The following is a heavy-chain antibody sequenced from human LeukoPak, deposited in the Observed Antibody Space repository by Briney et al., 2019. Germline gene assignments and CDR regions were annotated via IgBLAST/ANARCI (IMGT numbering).Heavy chain of an antibody. CDR1: GFTVSSNY. CDR3: AKVIYYGSEDVDY. D-gene: IGHD3-10*01. V-gene: IGHV3-53*01. CDR2: IYSGGST. Sequence: PGGSLRLSCAASGFTVSSNYMSWVRQAPGKGLEWVSVIYSGGSTYYADSVKGRFTISRDNSKNTLYLQMNSLRAEDTAVYYCAKVIYYGSEDVDYWGQGTLVTVSS. J-gene: IGHJ4*01.